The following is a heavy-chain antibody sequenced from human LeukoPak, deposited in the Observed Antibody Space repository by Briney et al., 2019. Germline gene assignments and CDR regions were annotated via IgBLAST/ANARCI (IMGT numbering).Heavy chain of an antibody. CDR2: IYYSGST. Sequence: PSQTLSLTCAVSGGSISSGGYSWSWIRQPPGKGLEWIGYIYYSGSTYYNPSLKSRVTISVDTSKNQFSLKLSSVTAADTAVYYCARGHRGVVVPAALDYWGQGTLVTVSS. D-gene: IGHD2-2*01. CDR3: ARGHRGVVVPAALDY. V-gene: IGHV4-31*11. CDR1: GGSISSGGYS. J-gene: IGHJ4*02.